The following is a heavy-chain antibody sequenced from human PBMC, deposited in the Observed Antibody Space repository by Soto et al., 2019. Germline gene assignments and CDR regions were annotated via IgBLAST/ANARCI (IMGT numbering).Heavy chain of an antibody. J-gene: IGHJ4*02. CDR3: AHDSHGGNTYFDL. D-gene: IGHD1-26*01. CDR2: IYFSGST. V-gene: IGHV4-30-4*01. CDR1: GGSISSGNFY. Sequence: GQRQESGQGLGRPSETRSLTGTFSGGSISSGNFYGSWIRQPPGKGLEWIGYIYFSGSTPYSPSLKSRLTISLNTSNNQCSLKLTSVTAADTAVYYCAHDSHGGNTYFDLWGQGALVTVSS.